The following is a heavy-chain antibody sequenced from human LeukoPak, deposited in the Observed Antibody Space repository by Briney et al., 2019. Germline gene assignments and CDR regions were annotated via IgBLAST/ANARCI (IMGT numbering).Heavy chain of an antibody. J-gene: IGHJ6*03. Sequence: ASVKVSCKASVGTFSSYAISWVRQAPGQGLEWMGGIIPIFGTANYAQKFQGRVTITADESTSTAYMELSSLRSEDTAVYYCARVGGSSSWYYYYYYYMDVWGKGTTVTVSS. CDR1: VGTFSSYA. CDR2: IIPIFGTA. D-gene: IGHD6-13*01. CDR3: ARVGGSSSWYYYYYYYMDV. V-gene: IGHV1-69*13.